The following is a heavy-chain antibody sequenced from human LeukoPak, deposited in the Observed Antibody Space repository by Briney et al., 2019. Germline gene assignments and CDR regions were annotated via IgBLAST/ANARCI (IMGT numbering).Heavy chain of an antibody. CDR1: GYTFTSYY. CDR2: INPSGGST. Sequence: WASVKVSCKASGYTFTSYYMHWVRQAPGQGLEWMGIINPSGGSTSYAQKFQGRVTMTRDTSTSTVYMELSSLRSEDTAVYYCARDPGIAAAGTILFYYYYYMDVWGKGTTVTISS. V-gene: IGHV1-46*01. CDR3: ARDPGIAAAGTILFYYYYYMDV. J-gene: IGHJ6*03. D-gene: IGHD6-13*01.